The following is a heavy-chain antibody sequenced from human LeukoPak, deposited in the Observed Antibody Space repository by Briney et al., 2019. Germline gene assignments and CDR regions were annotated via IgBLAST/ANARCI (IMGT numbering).Heavy chain of an antibody. Sequence: EASETLSLTCTVSGGSISSYYWSWIRQPAGKGLEWIGRIYTSGSTNYNPSLKSRVTISVDTSKNQFSLNLSSVTAADTAVYYCARAVAAPNWFDPWGQGTMVTVSS. D-gene: IGHD6-13*01. CDR2: IYTSGST. J-gene: IGHJ5*02. CDR1: GGSISSYY. CDR3: ARAVAAPNWFDP. V-gene: IGHV4-4*07.